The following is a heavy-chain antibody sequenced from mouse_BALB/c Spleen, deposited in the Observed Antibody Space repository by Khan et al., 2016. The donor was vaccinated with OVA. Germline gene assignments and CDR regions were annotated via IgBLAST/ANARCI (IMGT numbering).Heavy chain of an antibody. J-gene: IGHJ2*01. Sequence: QVRLQQSGTELTRPGASVKLSCKASGYTFTDYYITWVKQRTGQGLEWIGEIYPGSGNTYYNEKFKGKATLTADKSSNTAYMQLSSLTSEDFAVYFWARMDTTALDYWGQGTTLTVSS. D-gene: IGHD2-3*01. CDR1: GYTFTDYY. CDR2: IYPGSGNT. V-gene: IGHV1-77*01. CDR3: ARMDTTALDY.